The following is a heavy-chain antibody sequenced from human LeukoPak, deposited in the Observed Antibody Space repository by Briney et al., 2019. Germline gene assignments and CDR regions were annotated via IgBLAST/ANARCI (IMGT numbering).Heavy chain of an antibody. D-gene: IGHD6-13*01. J-gene: IGHJ4*02. Sequence: KSGGSLRLSCAASGFTFSSYSMNWVRQAPGKGLEWVSSISSSSSYIYYADSVKGRFAISRDNAKNSLYLQMNSLRAEDTAVYYCASTPGIAAAGGGYWGQGALVTVSS. CDR2: ISSSSSYI. V-gene: IGHV3-21*01. CDR3: ASTPGIAAAGGGY. CDR1: GFTFSSYS.